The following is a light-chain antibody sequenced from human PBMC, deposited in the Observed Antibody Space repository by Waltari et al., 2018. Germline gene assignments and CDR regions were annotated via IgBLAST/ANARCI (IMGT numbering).Light chain of an antibody. J-gene: IGKJ1*01. Sequence: DIVMTQSPDSLAVSLGERATINCKSSQSVLYSSNNKNYLAWYQQKPGQPPKLLIYWASTRESGVPDRVSGSGSGTDFTLTISSLQAEDVAVYYCQQYYSTPSREWTFGQGTKVEIK. CDR1: QSVLYSSNNKNY. CDR3: QQYYSTPSREWT. CDR2: WAS. V-gene: IGKV4-1*01.